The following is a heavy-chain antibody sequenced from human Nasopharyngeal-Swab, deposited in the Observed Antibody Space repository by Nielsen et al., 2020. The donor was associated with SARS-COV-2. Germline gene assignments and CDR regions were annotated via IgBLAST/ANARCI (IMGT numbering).Heavy chain of an antibody. CDR3: AKGALTDPFYYYYYMDV. CDR2: ISGSGGST. J-gene: IGHJ6*03. CDR1: GFTFSSYA. V-gene: IGHV3-23*01. Sequence: GESLKISCAASGFTFSSYAMSWVRQAPGKGLEWVSAISGSGGSTYYADSVKGRFTISRDNSKNTLYLQMNSLRAEDTAVYYCAKGALTDPFYYYYYMDVWGKGTTVTVSS. D-gene: IGHD1-14*01.